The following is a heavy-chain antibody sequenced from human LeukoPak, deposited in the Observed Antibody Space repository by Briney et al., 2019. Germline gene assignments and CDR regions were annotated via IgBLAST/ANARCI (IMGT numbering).Heavy chain of an antibody. CDR3: AKDRGGYDYFAGY. CDR1: GFSFSNYA. J-gene: IGHJ4*02. V-gene: IGHV3-23*01. Sequence: GGSLRLSCAASGFSFSNYAMSWVRQAPGKGLEWVSSLSRSGVSTNYADSVRGRFSISRDNSNNTLYLQMNSLRAEDTAVYYCAKDRGGYDYFAGYWGQGTLVTVSS. CDR2: LSRSGVST. D-gene: IGHD5-12*01.